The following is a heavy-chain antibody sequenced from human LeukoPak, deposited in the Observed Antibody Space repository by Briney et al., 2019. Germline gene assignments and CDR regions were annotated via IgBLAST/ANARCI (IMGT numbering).Heavy chain of an antibody. CDR2: IFYSGSA. D-gene: IGHD2-2*01. V-gene: IGHV4-39*01. Sequence: PSETLSLACTVSGGSISSSSYYWGWIRQPPGKGLEWIGSIFYSGSAYYNPSLKSRITISVDTSKSQFSLKLSSVTAADTAVYYCARGYQLLRGGNWFDPWGQGTLVTVSS. J-gene: IGHJ5*02. CDR1: GGSISSSSYY. CDR3: ARGYQLLRGGNWFDP.